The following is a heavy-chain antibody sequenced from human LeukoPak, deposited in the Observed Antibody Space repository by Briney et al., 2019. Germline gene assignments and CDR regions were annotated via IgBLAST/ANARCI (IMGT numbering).Heavy chain of an antibody. CDR3: AREETGLLCLDV. V-gene: IGHV3-30*03. D-gene: IGHD3-10*02. CDR1: GFTFSSYG. CDR2: ISYDGSNK. Sequence: PGRSLRLSCAVSGFTFSSYGMHWVRQAPGKGLEWVAVISYDGSNKYYADSVEGRFTISRDNSKNTLYLQMNSLRAEDTAVYYCAREETGLLCLDVWGQGTTVTVSS. J-gene: IGHJ6*02.